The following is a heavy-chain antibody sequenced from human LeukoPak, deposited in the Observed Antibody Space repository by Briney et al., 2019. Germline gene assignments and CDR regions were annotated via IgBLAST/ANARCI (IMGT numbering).Heavy chain of an antibody. CDR3: ARRRYYGSGSLYFDY. Sequence: PSETLSLTCTVSGGSISSSSYYWGWIRQPPGKGLEWIGSIYYSGSTYYNPSLKSRVTISVDTSKNQFSLKLRSVTAADTAVYYCARRRYYGSGSLYFDYWGQGTLVTVSS. V-gene: IGHV4-39*01. CDR2: IYYSGST. J-gene: IGHJ4*02. CDR1: GGSISSSSYY. D-gene: IGHD3-10*01.